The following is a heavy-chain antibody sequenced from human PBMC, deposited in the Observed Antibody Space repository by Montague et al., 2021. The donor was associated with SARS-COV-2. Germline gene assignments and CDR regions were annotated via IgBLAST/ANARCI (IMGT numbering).Heavy chain of an antibody. CDR1: GASVTSTNW. V-gene: IGHV4-4*02. J-gene: IGHJ4*02. CDR3: ASPKEGSGYYRPFDY. CDR2: IYHTGNT. Sequence: SETLSLTCGVSGASVTSTNWWSWVRQPTGKVLEWIGEIYHTGNTNYSPSLNNRVSISLDKSKNQLSLRLNSVTAADTAVYYCASPKEGSGYYRPFDYWGQGILVTVSS. D-gene: IGHD3-22*01.